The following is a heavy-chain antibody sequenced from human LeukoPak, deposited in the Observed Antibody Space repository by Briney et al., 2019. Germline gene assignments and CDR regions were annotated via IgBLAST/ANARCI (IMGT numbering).Heavy chain of an antibody. D-gene: IGHD6-6*01. V-gene: IGHV1-8*01. J-gene: IGHJ5*02. Sequence: GASVKVSCKASGYTFTSYDINWVRQATGQGLEWMGWMNPNSGNTGYAQKFQGRVTMTRNTSISTAYMELSSLRSEDTAVYYCARGGVIIAAHDNWFDPWGQGTLVTVSS. CDR2: MNPNSGNT. CDR3: ARGGVIIAAHDNWFDP. CDR1: GYTFTSYD.